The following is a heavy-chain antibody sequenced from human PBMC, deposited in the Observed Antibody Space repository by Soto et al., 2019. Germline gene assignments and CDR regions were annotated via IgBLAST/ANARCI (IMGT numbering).Heavy chain of an antibody. CDR1: GGPISGGGYH. J-gene: IGHJ4*02. Sequence: QVQLQEPAPGLVKLSHTLSLTCIVSGGPISGGGYHGSGIRRHPGKGLEGIGYFYYRGSTYYNPSLKSRVTISVDTSKNQFSLKLSSVTAADTAVYYCAREPLTWGQGTLVTVSS. CDR2: FYYRGST. CDR3: AREPLT. V-gene: IGHV4-31*03.